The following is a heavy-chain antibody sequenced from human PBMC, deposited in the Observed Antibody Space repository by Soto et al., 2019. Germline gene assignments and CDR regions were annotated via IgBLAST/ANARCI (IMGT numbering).Heavy chain of an antibody. J-gene: IGHJ4*02. Sequence: ASVKASCKASGYTYNSYYMHWVRQAPGQGLEWMGIINPSGDTSYAQKFQGRVTMTRDTSTSTVYMELSSLRSEDTAVYYCSRVYCSGGGCYGIDYWGQGTLVTVSS. D-gene: IGHD2-15*01. CDR3: SRVYCSGGGCYGIDY. CDR2: INPSGDT. V-gene: IGHV1-46*02. CDR1: GYTYNSYY.